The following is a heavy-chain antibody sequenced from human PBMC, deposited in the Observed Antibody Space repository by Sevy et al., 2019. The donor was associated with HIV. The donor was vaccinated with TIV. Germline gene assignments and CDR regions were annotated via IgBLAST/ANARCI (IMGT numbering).Heavy chain of an antibody. Sequence: GGSLRLSCAASGFTFSSYAMSWFRQDPGKGLEWVSGVSISGDNTYYADSVKGRFTISRDNSKNTLYLQMDSLRAEDTALYYCAKDLYASGIFGYWGQGTLVTVSS. V-gene: IGHV3-23*01. CDR3: AKDLYASGIFGY. J-gene: IGHJ4*02. CDR2: VSISGDNT. D-gene: IGHD3-10*01. CDR1: GFTFSSYA.